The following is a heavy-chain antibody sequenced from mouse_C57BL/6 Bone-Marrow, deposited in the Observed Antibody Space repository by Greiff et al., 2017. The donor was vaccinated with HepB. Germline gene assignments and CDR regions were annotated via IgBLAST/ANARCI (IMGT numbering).Heavy chain of an antibody. J-gene: IGHJ1*03. CDR1: GYSFTGYY. Sequence: VQLQQSGPELVKPGASVKISCKASGYSFTGYYMNWVKQSPEKSLEWIGEINPSTGGTTYNQKFKAKATLTVDKSSSTAYMQLKSLTSEDSAVYYCARGGGNWYFDVWGTGTTVTVSS. CDR3: ARGGGNWYFDV. CDR2: INPSTGGT. V-gene: IGHV1-42*01.